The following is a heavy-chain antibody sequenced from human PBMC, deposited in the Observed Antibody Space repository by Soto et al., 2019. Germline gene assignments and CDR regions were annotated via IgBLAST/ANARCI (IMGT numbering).Heavy chain of an antibody. CDR3: AREVVVNSSSWNYYFDY. CDR2: INPNSGGT. Sequence: ASVKVSCKASGYTFTGYYMHWVRQAPGRGLEWMGWINPNSGGTNYAQKFQGWVTMTRDTSISTAYMELSRLRSDDTAVYYCAREVVVNSSSWNYYFDYWGQGTLVTVSS. D-gene: IGHD6-13*01. J-gene: IGHJ4*02. V-gene: IGHV1-2*04. CDR1: GYTFTGYY.